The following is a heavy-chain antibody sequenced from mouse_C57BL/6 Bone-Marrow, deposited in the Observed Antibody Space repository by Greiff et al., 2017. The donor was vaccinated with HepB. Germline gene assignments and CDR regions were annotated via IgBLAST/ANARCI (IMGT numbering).Heavy chain of an antibody. CDR3: ARRLRDYAMDY. Sequence: VQLKQSGPGLVKPSQSLSLTCSVTGYSITSGYYWNWIRQFPGNKLEWMGYISYDGSNNYNPSLKNRISITRDTSKNQFFLKLNSVTTEDTATYYCARRLRDYAMDYWGQGTSVTVSS. CDR1: GYSITSGYY. J-gene: IGHJ4*01. D-gene: IGHD1-2*01. V-gene: IGHV3-6*01. CDR2: ISYDGSN.